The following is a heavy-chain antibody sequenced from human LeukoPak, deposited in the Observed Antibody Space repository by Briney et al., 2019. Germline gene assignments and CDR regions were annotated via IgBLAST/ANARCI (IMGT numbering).Heavy chain of an antibody. D-gene: IGHD6-19*01. CDR2: ISWNSGSI. Sequence: GGSLRLSCAASGFTFDDYAMHWVRQAPGKGLEWVSGISWNSGSIGYADSVKGRFTISRDNAKNSLYLQMNSLRAEDTAVYYCASGSVAGFDYWGQGTLVTVSS. CDR1: GFTFDDYA. CDR3: ASGSVAGFDY. V-gene: IGHV3-9*01. J-gene: IGHJ4*02.